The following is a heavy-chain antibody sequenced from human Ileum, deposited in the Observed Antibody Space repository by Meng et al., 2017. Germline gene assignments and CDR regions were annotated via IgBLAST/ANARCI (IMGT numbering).Heavy chain of an antibody. CDR2: MKQGGSEK. Sequence: GGSLRLSCAASGFSFSSHWMSWVRQAPGKGLEWVANMKQGGSEKYYVDSVKGRFTISRDNDKNSLFLKMNSLRVEDTDIYYCARGYCSGGSCYGGGFDFWGQGSLVTVSS. V-gene: IGHV3-7*01. J-gene: IGHJ4*02. CDR1: GFSFSSHW. D-gene: IGHD2-15*01. CDR3: ARGYCSGGSCYGGGFDF.